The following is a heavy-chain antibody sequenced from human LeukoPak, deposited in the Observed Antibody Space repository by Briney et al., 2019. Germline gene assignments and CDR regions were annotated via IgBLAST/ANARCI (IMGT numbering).Heavy chain of an antibody. V-gene: IGHV4-34*01. CDR1: GGSFSGYL. CDR3: ARSRGNYCSGGSCYPLDQ. Sequence: PSETLSLTCGVSGGSFSGYLWSWIRQSPGKGLEWIGEVSFPGTSNYSPSLKGRATTSVGTSNTQFSLKLTSVTAADTAVYYCARSRGNYCSGGSCYPLDQWGQGILVIVSS. J-gene: IGHJ4*02. D-gene: IGHD2-15*01. CDR2: VSFPGTS.